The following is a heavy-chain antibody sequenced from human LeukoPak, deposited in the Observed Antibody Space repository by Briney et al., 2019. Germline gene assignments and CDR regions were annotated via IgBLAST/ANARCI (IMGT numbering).Heavy chain of an antibody. CDR3: ARLDEYSSSSRYYGMDV. CDR2: IIPIFGTA. V-gene: IGHV1-69*13. D-gene: IGHD6-6*01. J-gene: IGHJ6*02. Sequence: SVKVSFKASGGTFSSYGISWVRQAPGQGLEWMGGIIPIFGTANYAQKFQGRVTITADESTSTVYMELSSLRSEDTAVYYCARLDEYSSSSRYYGMDVWGQGTTVTVSS. CDR1: GGTFSSYG.